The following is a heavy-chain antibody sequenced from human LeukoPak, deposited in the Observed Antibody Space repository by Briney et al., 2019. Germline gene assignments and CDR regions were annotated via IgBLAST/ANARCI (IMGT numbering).Heavy chain of an antibody. J-gene: IGHJ4*02. V-gene: IGHV4-59*01. CDR3: ARENGYKYDY. D-gene: IGHD5-24*01. CDR2: IYHSGST. CDR1: GGSISSYY. Sequence: PSETLSLTCTVSGGSISSYYWSWIRQPPGKGLEWIVSIYHSGSTNYNPSLKSRVTISVDTSKNQLSLKLRSVTAADTAVYYCARENGYKYDYWGQGTLVTVSS.